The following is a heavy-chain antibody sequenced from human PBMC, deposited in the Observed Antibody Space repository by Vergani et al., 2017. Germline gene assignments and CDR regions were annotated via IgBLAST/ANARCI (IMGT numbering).Heavy chain of an antibody. CDR1: GGSISSSSYY. CDR3: ARQSPNYDFWSGYYSGNWFDP. D-gene: IGHD3-3*01. Sequence: QLQLQESGPGLVKPSETLSLTCTVSGGSISSSSYYWGWIRQPPGKGLEWIGSIYYSGSTYYNPSLKSRVTISVDTSKNQLSLKLRSVTAADTAVYYCARQSPNYDFWSGYYSGNWFDPWGQGTLVTVSS. J-gene: IGHJ5*02. CDR2: IYYSGST. V-gene: IGHV4-39*01.